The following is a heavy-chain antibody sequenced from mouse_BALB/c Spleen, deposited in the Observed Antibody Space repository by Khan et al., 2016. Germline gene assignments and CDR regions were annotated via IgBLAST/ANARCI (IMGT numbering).Heavy chain of an antibody. D-gene: IGHD3-3*01. V-gene: IGHV3-2*02. Sequence: EVQLQESGPGLVKPSQSLSLTCTVTGYSITSDYAWNWIRQFPGNKLEWMGYISYSGSTRFNQSLKSRISITRDTSKNQFFLQLNSVTSEDTATYYWAVEGTPFAYWGQGTLVTVSA. CDR1: GYSITSDYA. CDR3: AVEGTPFAY. CDR2: ISYSGST. J-gene: IGHJ3*01.